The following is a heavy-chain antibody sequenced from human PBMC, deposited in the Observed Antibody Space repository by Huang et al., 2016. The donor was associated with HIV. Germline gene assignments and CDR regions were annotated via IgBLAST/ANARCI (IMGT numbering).Heavy chain of an antibody. D-gene: IGHD6-19*01. Sequence: QVHLVESGGGVVQPGGSLRLSCAASGFIFRSYGMHWVRQAPGKGPEWVAVITYDGGNEYYTGSVRGRFTISRDNSKNTMYLQMDSLRAEDTAVYYCAKDQGSGWFGIDYWGQGNLVTVSS. J-gene: IGHJ4*02. V-gene: IGHV3-30*18. CDR2: ITYDGGNE. CDR1: GFIFRSYG. CDR3: AKDQGSGWFGIDY.